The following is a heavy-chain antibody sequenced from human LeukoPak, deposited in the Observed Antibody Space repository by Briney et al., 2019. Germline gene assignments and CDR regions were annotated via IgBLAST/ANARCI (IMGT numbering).Heavy chain of an antibody. V-gene: IGHV3-21*01. Sequence: GGSLRLSCAASRFTFSSYSMNWVRQAPGKGLEWVSSISSSSSYIYYADSVKGRFTISRDNAKNSLYLQMNSLRAEDTAVYYCARGSPVGFRAFDIWGQGTMVTVSS. CDR3: ARGSPVGFRAFDI. D-gene: IGHD3-10*01. CDR1: RFTFSSYS. J-gene: IGHJ3*02. CDR2: ISSSSSYI.